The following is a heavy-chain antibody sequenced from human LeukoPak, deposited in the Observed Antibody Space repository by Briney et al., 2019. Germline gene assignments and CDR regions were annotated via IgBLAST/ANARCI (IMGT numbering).Heavy chain of an antibody. CDR1: GFTFSGYG. CDR3: AKDRGRPRVATTLYYFDY. V-gene: IGHV3-33*06. J-gene: IGHJ4*02. D-gene: IGHD5-12*01. Sequence: GRSLRLSCAASGFTFSGYGMHWVRHAPGKGLEWVAVILYDGSNQYYADSVKGRFTISRDNSKNTLYLQMNSLRAEDTAVYYCAKDRGRPRVATTLYYFDYWGQGTLVTVSS. CDR2: ILYDGSNQ.